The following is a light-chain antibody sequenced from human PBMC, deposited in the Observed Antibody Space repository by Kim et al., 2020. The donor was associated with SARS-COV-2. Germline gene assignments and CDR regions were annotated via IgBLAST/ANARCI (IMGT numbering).Light chain of an antibody. CDR2: TAS. CDR1: QSISSS. CDR3: QHFGFSPT. Sequence: EIVLTQSPDTLFLSPGERATLSCRASQSISSSLAWYQQKPGQAPRLLIYTASNRAAGIPDRFGGSGSGTDFTLTISRLESEDFAVYYCQHFGFSPTFGQGTRLEIK. V-gene: IGKV3-20*01. J-gene: IGKJ5*01.